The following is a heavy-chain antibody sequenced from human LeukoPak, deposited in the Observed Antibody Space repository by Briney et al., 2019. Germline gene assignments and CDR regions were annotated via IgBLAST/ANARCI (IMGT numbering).Heavy chain of an antibody. Sequence: GGSLRLSCAASGFTFDDYAMHWVRHAPGKGLEWVSGISWNSGSIGYADSVKGRFTISRDNAKNSLYLQMNSLRAEDTAVYYCASVGSGWSLGPHLTGYWGQGTLVTVSS. J-gene: IGHJ4*02. CDR1: GFTFDDYA. V-gene: IGHV3-9*01. CDR3: ASVGSGWSLGPHLTGY. CDR2: ISWNSGSI. D-gene: IGHD6-19*01.